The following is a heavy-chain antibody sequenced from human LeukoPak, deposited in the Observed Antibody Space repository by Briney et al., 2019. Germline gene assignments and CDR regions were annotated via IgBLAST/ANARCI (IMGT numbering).Heavy chain of an antibody. V-gene: IGHV3-48*03. Sequence: PGGSLRLSCAASGFTFSSYEMNWVRQAPGKGLEWGSYISSSGSTIYYADSVKGRFTISRDNAKNSLYLQMNSLRAEDTAVYYCARDLAVAAQGLDYWGQGTLVTVSS. CDR1: GFTFSSYE. D-gene: IGHD6-19*01. CDR2: ISSSGSTI. J-gene: IGHJ4*02. CDR3: ARDLAVAAQGLDY.